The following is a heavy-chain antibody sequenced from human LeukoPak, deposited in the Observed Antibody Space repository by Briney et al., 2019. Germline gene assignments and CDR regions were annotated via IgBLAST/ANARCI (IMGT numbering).Heavy chain of an antibody. J-gene: IGHJ5*02. V-gene: IGHV4-34*01. CDR3: ARVGYYDFWSGYYSVPWFDP. CDR2: INHSGST. CDR1: GGSFSGYY. Sequence: SETLSLTCAVYGGSFSGYYWSWIRQPPGKGLEWIGEINHSGSTNYNPSLKSRVTISVDTSKNQFSLKLSSVTAADTAVYYCARVGYYDFWSGYYSVPWFDPWGQGTLVTVSS. D-gene: IGHD3-3*01.